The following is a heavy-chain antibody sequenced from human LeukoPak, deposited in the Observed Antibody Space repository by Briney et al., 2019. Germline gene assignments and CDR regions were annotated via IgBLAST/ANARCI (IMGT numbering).Heavy chain of an antibody. CDR1: GFTFSSYG. J-gene: IGHJ6*04. D-gene: IGHD3-16*01. CDR3: AKECEGLCANVYNHYGMDV. CDR2: ISYDGSNK. V-gene: IGHV3-30*18. Sequence: GRSLRLSCAASGFTFSSYGMHWVRQAPGKGLEWVAVISYDGSNKYYADSVKGRFTISRDNSKNTLYLQMNSLRAQDTAVYYCAKECEGLCANVYNHYGMDVWGKGTTGTVS.